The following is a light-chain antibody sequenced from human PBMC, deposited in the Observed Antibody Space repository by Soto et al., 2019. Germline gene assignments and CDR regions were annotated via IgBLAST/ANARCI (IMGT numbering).Light chain of an antibody. CDR3: QQYDNVTQT. J-gene: IGKJ1*01. CDR1: QSVGRNY. V-gene: IGKV3-20*01. CDR2: RIS. Sequence: EIVLTQSPGTLSLSPGEIATLSCRASQSVGRNYLAWYQQKPGQAPRLLIHRISTRATSIPDRFSGSGSSTDFTLTISSLEPEDFAVYYCQQYDNVTQTFGQGTRGEIK.